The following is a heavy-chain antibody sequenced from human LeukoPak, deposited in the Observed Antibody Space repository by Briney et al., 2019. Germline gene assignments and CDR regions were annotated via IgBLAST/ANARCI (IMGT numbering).Heavy chain of an antibody. CDR2: ISAYNGNT. D-gene: IGHD2-15*01. CDR1: GYTFTSYG. V-gene: IGHV1-18*01. Sequence: GASVKVSCKASGYTFTSYGISWVRQAPGQGLEWMGWISAYNGNTNYAQKLQGRVTMTTDTSTSTAYLELRTLRSDDTAFYYCARAIYSGSFDYWGQGTLVSVSS. CDR3: ARAIYSGSFDY. J-gene: IGHJ4*02.